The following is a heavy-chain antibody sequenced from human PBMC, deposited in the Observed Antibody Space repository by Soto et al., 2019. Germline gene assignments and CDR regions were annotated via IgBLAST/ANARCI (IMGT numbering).Heavy chain of an antibody. D-gene: IGHD3-16*01. Sequence: QVQLVQSGVEVKKPGASVQVSCKASGYTFTKFCMHWVRQAPGQGLEWMGRVNPGGDGPTYAQKSQGRITMTRDTSTSSVYMELSSLGSEDTAVYYCAADGAEPYTGFNYWGQGTLVTVSS. CDR1: GYTFTKFC. V-gene: IGHV1-46*03. CDR3: AADGAEPYTGFNY. J-gene: IGHJ4*02. CDR2: VNPGGDGP.